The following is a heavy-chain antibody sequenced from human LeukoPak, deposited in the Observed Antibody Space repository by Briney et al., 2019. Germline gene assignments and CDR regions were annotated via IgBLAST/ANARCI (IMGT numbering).Heavy chain of an antibody. V-gene: IGHV3-30*03. Sequence: PGGSLRLSCAASGFTFSSYGMHWVRQAPGKGLEWVAVISYDGSNKYYADSVKGRFTIPRDNSKNTLYLQMNSLRAEDTAVYYCASDIVVVVAATDYWGQGTLVTVSS. J-gene: IGHJ4*02. CDR1: GFTFSSYG. D-gene: IGHD2-15*01. CDR2: ISYDGSNK. CDR3: ASDIVVVVAATDY.